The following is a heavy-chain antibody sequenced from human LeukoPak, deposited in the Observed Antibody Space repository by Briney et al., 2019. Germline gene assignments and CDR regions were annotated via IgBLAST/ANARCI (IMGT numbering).Heavy chain of an antibody. CDR1: GGTFSSYA. CDR2: IIPIFGTA. Sequence: ASVKVSCKASGGTFSSYAISWVRQAPGQGLEWMGGIIPIFGTANYAQKFQGRVTITAGESTSTAYMELSSLRSEDTAVYYCARDFTGGFVGTFDIWGQGTMVTVSS. J-gene: IGHJ3*02. CDR3: ARDFTGGFVGTFDI. D-gene: IGHD2-8*02. V-gene: IGHV1-69*13.